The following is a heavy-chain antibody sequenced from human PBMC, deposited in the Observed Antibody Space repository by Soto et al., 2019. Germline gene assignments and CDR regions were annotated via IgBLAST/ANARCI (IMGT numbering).Heavy chain of an antibody. Sequence: PSETLSLTCAVSGGSISSSNWWSWVRQPPGKGLEWIWEIYHSGSTNYNPSLKSRVTISVDKSKNQFSLKLSSVTAADTAVYYCVRLNADGYYARVVDVWGQGTMVTVXS. CDR3: VRLNADGYYARVVDV. CDR1: GGSISSSNW. D-gene: IGHD3-3*01. V-gene: IGHV4-4*02. CDR2: IYHSGST. J-gene: IGHJ6*02.